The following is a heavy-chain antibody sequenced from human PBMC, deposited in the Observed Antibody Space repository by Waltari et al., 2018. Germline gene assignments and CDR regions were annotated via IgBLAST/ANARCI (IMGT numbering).Heavy chain of an antibody. J-gene: IGHJ1*01. V-gene: IGHV4-39*01. CDR2: MQYRGST. Sequence: QLQLQESGPGLVKLSETLSLTCTVSGGSISTNYNWAWIRQPPGKGLEWMGNMQYRGSTFYNPSLKSRVTISLDTSMNQFSLRLTSVNAADTAVYFCGRVAFGDDGGYFQHWGQGTLVTISS. CDR3: GRVAFGDDGGYFQH. CDR1: GGSISTNYN. D-gene: IGHD4-17*01.